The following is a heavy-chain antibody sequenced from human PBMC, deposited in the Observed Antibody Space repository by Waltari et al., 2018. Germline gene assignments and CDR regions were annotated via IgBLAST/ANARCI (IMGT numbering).Heavy chain of an antibody. D-gene: IGHD3-3*01. Sequence: QLQLQESGPGLVKPSETLSLTCTVSGGSISSSSYYWGWIRQPPGKGLEWIGSIYYSGSTYYNPSLKSRVTISVDTSKNQFSLKLSSVTAADTAVYYCARDAPPGRFREDAFDIWGQGTMVTVSS. CDR2: IYYSGST. CDR1: GGSISSSSYY. V-gene: IGHV4-39*07. CDR3: ARDAPPGRFREDAFDI. J-gene: IGHJ3*02.